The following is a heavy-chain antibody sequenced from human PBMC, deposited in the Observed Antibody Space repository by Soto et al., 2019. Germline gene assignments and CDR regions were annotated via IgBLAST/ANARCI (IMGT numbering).Heavy chain of an antibody. D-gene: IGHD6-19*01. CDR2: IWYDGSNR. J-gene: IGHJ4*02. CDR3: ASGPIAVDF. Sequence: QVQLVESGGGVVQPGRSLRLYCAASGFTFSSYGMPWVRQAPGKGLEWVAVIWYDGSNRYYADSVKGRFTISRDNSKNTLYLHINSLRAEYTAVYYCASGPIAVDFWGQGTLVTVSS. CDR1: GFTFSSYG. V-gene: IGHV3-33*01.